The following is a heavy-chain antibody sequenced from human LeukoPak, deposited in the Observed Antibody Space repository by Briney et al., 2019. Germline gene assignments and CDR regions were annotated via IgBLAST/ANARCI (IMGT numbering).Heavy chain of an antibody. CDR3: ARESYLYDILTGYYTNYFDY. D-gene: IGHD3-9*01. V-gene: IGHV6-1*01. CDR1: GDSVSSNSAA. CDR2: TYYRSKWYN. J-gene: IGHJ4*02. Sequence: SQTLSLTCAISGDSVSSNSAAWNWIRQSPSRGLEWLGRTYYRSKWYNDYAVSVKSRITINPDTSKNQFSLQLSSVTPEDTAVYYCARESYLYDILTGYYTNYFDYWGQGTLVTVSS.